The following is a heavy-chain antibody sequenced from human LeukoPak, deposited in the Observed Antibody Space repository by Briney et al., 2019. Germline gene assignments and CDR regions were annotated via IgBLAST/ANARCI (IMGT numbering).Heavy chain of an antibody. D-gene: IGHD6-13*01. CDR2: IIPIFGTA. CDR3: ARVGIRLTRIAAAGPTFWYFDL. J-gene: IGHJ2*01. Sequence: SVKVSCKASGGTFSSYAISWVRQAPGQGLEWMGGIIPIFGTANYAQKFQGRGTITADESTSTAYMELSSLRSEDTAVYYCARVGIRLTRIAAAGPTFWYFDLWGRGTLVTVSS. V-gene: IGHV1-69*01. CDR1: GGTFSSYA.